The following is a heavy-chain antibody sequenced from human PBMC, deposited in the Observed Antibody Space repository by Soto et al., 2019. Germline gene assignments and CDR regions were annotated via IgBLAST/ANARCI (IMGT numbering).Heavy chain of an antibody. Sequence: EVQLVESGGGLVQPGGSLRLSCAASGFTFRRYWMHWVRQASGKGLVWVSRINGDGSSTSYADAVQGRFTVSRDNAKNTLYLQMNSLRVEDTAVYYCVSLVERSDIAFDIWGQGTMVTVSS. J-gene: IGHJ3*02. CDR2: INGDGSST. CDR1: GFTFRRYW. V-gene: IGHV3-74*01. CDR3: VSLVERSDIAFDI. D-gene: IGHD6-6*01.